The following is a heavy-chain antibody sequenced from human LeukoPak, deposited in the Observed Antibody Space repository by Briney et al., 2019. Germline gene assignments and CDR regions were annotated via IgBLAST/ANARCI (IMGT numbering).Heavy chain of an antibody. Sequence: GGSLRLSCAASGFTFSDSSIHWVRQAAGKGLEWIGLMEKELNGYATAYAASVRGRFTISRDDSQNTAYLQMDSLKTEDTALYYCTRDSGTYNWLDPWGQGTLVTVSS. CDR2: MEKELNGYAT. CDR1: GFTFSDSS. J-gene: IGHJ5*02. V-gene: IGHV3-73*01. CDR3: TRDSGTYNWLDP. D-gene: IGHD1-26*01.